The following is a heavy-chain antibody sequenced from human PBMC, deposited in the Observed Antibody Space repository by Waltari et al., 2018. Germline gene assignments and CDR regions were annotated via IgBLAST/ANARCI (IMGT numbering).Heavy chain of an antibody. CDR3: ARALSGGDRPSWFDP. Sequence: QVQLQESGPGLVKPSETLSLTCTVSGYSISSGYYWGWIRQPPGKGLEWIGSIYHSGCTYYGPYRKLRVTISVDTSKNQCSLQLSSVTAADTAVYYCARALSGGDRPSWFDPWGQGTLVTVSS. D-gene: IGHD3-10*01. J-gene: IGHJ5*02. V-gene: IGHV4-38-2*02. CDR2: IYHSGCT. CDR1: GYSISSGYY.